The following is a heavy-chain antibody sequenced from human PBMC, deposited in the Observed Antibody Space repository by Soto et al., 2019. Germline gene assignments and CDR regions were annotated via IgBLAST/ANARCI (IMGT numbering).Heavy chain of an antibody. V-gene: IGHV3-23*01. J-gene: IGHJ6*02. D-gene: IGHD3-22*01. Sequence: GGSLRLSCAASGFTFSSYAMSWVRQAPGKGLEWVSALSGSGGSTYYADSVKGRFTISRDNSKNTLYLQMNSLRAEDTAVYYCAKDYYDSSGYYVYYGMDVWGQGTTVTVSS. CDR1: GFTFSSYA. CDR2: LSGSGGST. CDR3: AKDYYDSSGYYVYYGMDV.